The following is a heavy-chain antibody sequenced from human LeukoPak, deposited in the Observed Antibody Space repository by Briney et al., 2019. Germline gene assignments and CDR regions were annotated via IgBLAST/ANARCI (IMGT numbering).Heavy chain of an antibody. CDR3: ARQITMIVVIGDWFDP. D-gene: IGHD3-22*01. CDR2: IYYSGST. Sequence: SETLSLTCAVYGGSFSGYYWSWIRQPPGKGLEWIGYIYYSGSTNYNPSLKSRVTISVDTSKNQFSLKLSSVTAADTALYYCARQITMIVVIGDWFDPWGQGTLVTVSS. V-gene: IGHV4-59*08. CDR1: GGSFSGYY. J-gene: IGHJ5*02.